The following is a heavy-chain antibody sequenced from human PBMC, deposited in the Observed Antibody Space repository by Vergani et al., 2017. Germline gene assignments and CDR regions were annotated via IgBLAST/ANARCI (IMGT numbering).Heavy chain of an antibody. J-gene: IGHJ5*02. CDR3: ARTPAWVAVAGTWGWFDP. CDR1: GYSFTSYW. CDR2: IYPGDSDT. V-gene: IGHV5-51*01. Sequence: EVQLVQSGAEVKKPGESLKISCKGSGYSFTSYWIGWVRQMPGKGLEWMGIIYPGDSDTRYSPSFQGQVTVSADKSISTASLQWSSLKASDTAMYYCARTPAWVAVAGTWGWFDPWGQGTLVTVSS. D-gene: IGHD6-19*01.